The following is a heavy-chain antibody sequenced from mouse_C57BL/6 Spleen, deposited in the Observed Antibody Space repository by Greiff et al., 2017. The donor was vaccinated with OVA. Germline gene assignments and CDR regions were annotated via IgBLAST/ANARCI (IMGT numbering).Heavy chain of an antibody. CDR2: IYPGSGNT. Sequence: QVQLKQSGAELVRPGASVKLSCKASGYTFTDYYINWVKQRPGQGLEWIARIYPGSGNTYYNEKFKGKATLTAEKSSSTAYMQLSSLTSEDSAVYFCARSRGDYWGQGTSVTVSS. CDR3: ARSRGDY. CDR1: GYTFTDYY. V-gene: IGHV1-76*01. J-gene: IGHJ4*01.